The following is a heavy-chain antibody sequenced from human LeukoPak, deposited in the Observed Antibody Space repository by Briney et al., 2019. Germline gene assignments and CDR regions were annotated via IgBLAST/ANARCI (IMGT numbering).Heavy chain of an antibody. V-gene: IGHV1-2*02. CDR2: VNPNSGGT. CDR1: GYTFTNYG. D-gene: IGHD6-19*01. CDR3: ARVGYSSAWSNFDY. J-gene: IGHJ4*02. Sequence: ASVKVSCKASGYTFTNYGVTWVRQAPGQGLEWMGWVNPNSGGTNYAQKVQGRVTLTWDTSISTACMELSSLTSDDTAVYFCARVGYSSAWSNFDYWGQGTLVTVSS.